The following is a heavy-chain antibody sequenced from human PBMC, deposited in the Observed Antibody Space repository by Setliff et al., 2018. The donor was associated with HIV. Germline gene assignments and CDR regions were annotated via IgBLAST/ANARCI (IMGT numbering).Heavy chain of an antibody. CDR1: RGSIKYYF. V-gene: IGHV4-59*01. Sequence: SETLSLTCTVSRGSIKYYFWGWIRQPPGKGLECIGHISYSGTTNYNPSLESRVTISVDTSKNQFSLKLSSVTAADTAVYYCARGGAFCGRDSCYYLDYWGQGNPVTVSS. CDR2: ISYSGTT. D-gene: IGHD2-21*02. J-gene: IGHJ4*02. CDR3: ARGGAFCGRDSCYYLDY.